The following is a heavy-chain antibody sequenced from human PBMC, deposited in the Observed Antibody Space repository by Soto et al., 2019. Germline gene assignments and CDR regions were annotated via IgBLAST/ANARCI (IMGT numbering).Heavy chain of an antibody. CDR1: GYSFTSYW. J-gene: IGHJ6*02. Sequence: PGDSLKISFKGSGYSFTSYWISWVRQMPGKGLEWMGRIDPSDSYTNYSPSFQGHVTISADKSISTAYLQWSSLKASDTAMYYCARLPHSSGWYYYYYGMDVWGQGTTVTVSS. CDR3: ARLPHSSGWYYYYYGMDV. V-gene: IGHV5-10-1*01. D-gene: IGHD6-19*01. CDR2: IDPSDSYT.